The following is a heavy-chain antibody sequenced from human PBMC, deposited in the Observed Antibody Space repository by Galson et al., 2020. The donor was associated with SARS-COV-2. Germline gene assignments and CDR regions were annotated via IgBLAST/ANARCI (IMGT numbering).Heavy chain of an antibody. J-gene: IGHJ6*02. CDR2: IGWDERK. Sequence: SGPTLVKPTQTLTLTCAFSGFSLSTSGMCVSWIRQSPGKALEWLAVIGWDERKYYSASLKNRLTIAKDTSENQVVLTMANMEPADTGTFFCARTVVQPGVLAFKYPTVPRYFYYGLDVWGQGTTVTVSS. D-gene: IGHD2-2*01. CDR1: GFSLSTSGMC. CDR3: ARTVVQPGVLAFKYPTVPRYFYYGLDV. V-gene: IGHV2-70*01.